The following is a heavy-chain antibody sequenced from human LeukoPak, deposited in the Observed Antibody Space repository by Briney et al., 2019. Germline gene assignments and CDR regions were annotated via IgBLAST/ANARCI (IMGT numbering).Heavy chain of an antibody. CDR1: AYTFTCYY. D-gene: IGHD2-15*01. Sequence: ASVKVSCKASAYTFTCYYIHWVRQPPAQGLEWMGLINPNSGDTNNSQDVQGRVTITRDTSINTAYMELTWLRSDDTAVYYCAKAGDCGGSCYHWFDPWGQGTLVTVSS. V-gene: IGHV1-2*02. CDR3: AKAGDCGGSCYHWFDP. J-gene: IGHJ5*02. CDR2: INPNSGDT.